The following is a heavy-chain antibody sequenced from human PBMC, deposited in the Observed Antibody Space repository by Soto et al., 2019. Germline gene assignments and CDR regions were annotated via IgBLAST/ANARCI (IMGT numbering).Heavy chain of an antibody. J-gene: IGHJ5*02. CDR2: ISGSGGST. Sequence: GSLRLSCAASGFTFSSYAMSWVRQAPGKGLEWVSAISGSGGSTYYADSVKGRFTISRDNSKNTLYLQMNSLRAEDTAVYYCAKIGSITIFGGPTNWFDPWGQGTLVTVSS. D-gene: IGHD3-3*01. CDR3: AKIGSITIFGGPTNWFDP. V-gene: IGHV3-23*01. CDR1: GFTFSSYA.